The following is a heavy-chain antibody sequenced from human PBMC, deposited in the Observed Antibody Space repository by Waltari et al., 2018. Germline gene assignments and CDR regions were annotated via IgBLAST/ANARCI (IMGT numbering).Heavy chain of an antibody. CDR2: RNEDGSDI. V-gene: IGHV3-7*01. D-gene: IGHD3-16*01. J-gene: IGHJ4*02. Sequence: EVQLVESGGGLVQPGGSLTLSCAASGFLFIRHWMSWVRQAPGKGPEWVANRNEDGSDIYYVDSVKGRFSISRDNAKNSLYLQMNSLRADDTAIYYCARDMGIYTNYVTYWGQGTLVTVSS. CDR1: GFLFIRHW. CDR3: ARDMGIYTNYVTY.